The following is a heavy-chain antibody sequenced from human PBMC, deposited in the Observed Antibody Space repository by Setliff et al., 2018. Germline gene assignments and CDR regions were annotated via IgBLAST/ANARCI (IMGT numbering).Heavy chain of an antibody. D-gene: IGHD3-3*01. J-gene: IGHJ5*02. V-gene: IGHV3-7*03. CDR2: IDQDATNK. CDR1: GFTFSAYW. CDR3: AREIWNMYDNSWSGYSDL. Sequence: GGSLRLSCTASGFTFSAYWMSWVRQAPGKGLEWVANIDQDATNKYYVDSVEGRFTISRDNSKNSLFLEMNSLRVEDTALYQCAREIWNMYDNSWSGYSDLWGQGTLVTVSS.